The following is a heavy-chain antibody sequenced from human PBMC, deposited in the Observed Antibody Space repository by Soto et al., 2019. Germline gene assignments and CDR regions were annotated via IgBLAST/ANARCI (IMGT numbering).Heavy chain of an antibody. V-gene: IGHV3-30*18. CDR2: ISYDGSNK. D-gene: IGHD2-21*02. CDR3: SKGLTSHQCYYCDC. J-gene: IGHJ4*02. Sequence: QVQLVESGGGVVQPGRSLRLSCAASGFTFSSYGMHWVRQAPGKGLEWVAVISYDGSNKYYADSVKGRFTISRDNTKNRRYLRMDFLRAEDTAVYYCSKGLTSHQCYYCDCWGRETMVTVSS. CDR1: GFTFSSYG.